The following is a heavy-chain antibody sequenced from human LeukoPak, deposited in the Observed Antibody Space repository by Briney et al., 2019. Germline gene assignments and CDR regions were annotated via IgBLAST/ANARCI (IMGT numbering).Heavy chain of an antibody. CDR1: GFTVSSNS. J-gene: IGHJ6*03. CDR3: ARAGSFSYYYYYYMDV. Sequence: GGSLRLSCTVSGFTVSSNSMSWVRQAPGKGLEWVAVISYDGRNKYYADSVKGRFTISRDNAKNSLYLQMNSLRAEDTAVYYCARAGSFSYYYYYYMDVWGKGTTVTVSS. D-gene: IGHD7-27*01. V-gene: IGHV3-30*04. CDR2: ISYDGRNK.